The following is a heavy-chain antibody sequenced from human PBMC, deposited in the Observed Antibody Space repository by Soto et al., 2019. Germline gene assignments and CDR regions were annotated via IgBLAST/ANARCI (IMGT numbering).Heavy chain of an antibody. Sequence: GGSLRLSCAASGFTFTRYSMNWVRQAPGKGLEWVSSISSTTHYIYYADSMRGRFTISRDNAKNAVYLEMNSLRAEDTAVYYCARESEDLTSNFDYWGQGTLVTVSS. J-gene: IGHJ4*02. CDR2: ISSTTHYI. CDR3: ARESEDLTSNFDY. V-gene: IGHV3-21*06. CDR1: GFTFTRYS.